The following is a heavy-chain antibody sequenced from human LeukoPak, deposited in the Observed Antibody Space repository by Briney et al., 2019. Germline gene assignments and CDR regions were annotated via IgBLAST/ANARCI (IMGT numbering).Heavy chain of an antibody. V-gene: IGHV5-10-1*01. Sequence: GESLKISCKGSGYSFTSYWISWVRGMPGKGQEWMGRIDPSDSYTNYSPSFQGHVTISADKSISTAYLQWSSLKASDTAMYYCARLQDYYGSGRAGFDPWGQGTLVTVSS. CDR3: ARLQDYYGSGRAGFDP. CDR2: IDPSDSYT. J-gene: IGHJ5*02. CDR1: GYSFTSYW. D-gene: IGHD3-10*01.